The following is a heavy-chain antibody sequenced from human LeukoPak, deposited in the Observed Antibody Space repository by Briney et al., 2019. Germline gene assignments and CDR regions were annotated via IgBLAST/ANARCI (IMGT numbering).Heavy chain of an antibody. CDR3: ARLHSWSGYSGYLKYNWFDP. CDR1: GFTFSSYS. J-gene: IGHJ5*02. V-gene: IGHV3-48*04. D-gene: IGHD3-3*02. Sequence: GGSLRLSCAASGFTFSSYSMNWVRQAPGKGLEWVSYISSSSSTIYYAGSVKGRFTISRDNAKNSLYLQMNSLRAEDTAVYYCARLHSWSGYSGYLKYNWFDPWGQGTLVTVSS. CDR2: ISSSSSTI.